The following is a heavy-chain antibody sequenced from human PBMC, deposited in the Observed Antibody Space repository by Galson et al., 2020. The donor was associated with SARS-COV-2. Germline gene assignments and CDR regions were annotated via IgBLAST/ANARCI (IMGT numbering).Heavy chain of an antibody. Sequence: ASVKVSCKTSGYTFTSYYIHWVRQAPGQGLEWVGIINPRDDITSYAQKFQGRVTMTRDTSTSTVHMELSSLRPEDTAVYYCAGEVGDTSSSVVDYWGRVTLVTVSS. CDR1: GYTFTSYY. CDR3: AGEVGDTSSSVVDY. CDR2: INPRDDIT. D-gene: IGHD6-19*01. J-gene: IGHJ4*02. V-gene: IGHV1-46*01.